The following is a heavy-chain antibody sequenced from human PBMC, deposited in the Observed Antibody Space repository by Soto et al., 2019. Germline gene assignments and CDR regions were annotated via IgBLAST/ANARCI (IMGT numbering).Heavy chain of an antibody. CDR1: GGSISSYY. CDR2: IYYSGST. Sequence: SETLSLTCTVSGGSISSYYWSWVRQPPGKGLEWIGYIYYSGSTNYNPSLKSRVTISVDTSKNQFSLKLSSVTAADTAVYYCASSNIAATGFYYYGMDVWGRGTTVTVSS. D-gene: IGHD6-13*01. CDR3: ASSNIAATGFYYYGMDV. J-gene: IGHJ6*02. V-gene: IGHV4-59*01.